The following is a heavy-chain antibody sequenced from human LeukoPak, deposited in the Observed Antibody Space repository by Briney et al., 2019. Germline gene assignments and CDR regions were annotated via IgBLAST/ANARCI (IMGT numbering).Heavy chain of an antibody. CDR2: IYYSGST. CDR3: ARPKPNGDSRYGYYFDY. J-gene: IGHJ4*02. Sequence: PSETLSLTCTVSGGSISSSSYYWGWIRQPPGKGLEWIGSIYYSGSTYYNPSLKSRVTISVDTSKNQFSLKLSSVTAAGTAVYYCARPKPNGDSRYGYYFDYWGQGTLVTVSS. V-gene: IGHV4-39*01. CDR1: GGSISSSSYY. D-gene: IGHD4-17*01.